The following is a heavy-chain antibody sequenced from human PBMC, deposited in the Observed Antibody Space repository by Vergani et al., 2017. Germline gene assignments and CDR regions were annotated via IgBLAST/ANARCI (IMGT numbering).Heavy chain of an antibody. CDR1: GGSISSGSYY. J-gene: IGHJ6*03. CDR3: ARESIGRYYYYYYMDV. V-gene: IGHV4-61*02. D-gene: IGHD6-6*01. CDR2: IYTSGST. Sequence: QVRLQESGPGLVKPSETLSLTCTVSGGSISSGSYYWSWIRQPAGKGLEWIGRIYTSGSTNYNPSLKSRVTMSVDTSKNQFSLELSAVTAADTAVYYCARESIGRYYYYYYMDVGGKGTTVTVSS.